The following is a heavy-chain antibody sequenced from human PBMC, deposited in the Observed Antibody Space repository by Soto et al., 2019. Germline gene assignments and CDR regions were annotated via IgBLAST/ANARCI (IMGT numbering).Heavy chain of an antibody. Sequence: GESLKISCKASGYTFINYWIAWVRQMPGKGLEWMGIIHPGDSDVRYSPSFQGLVTLSADKSINTAYAQWSSLKASDTALYYCARHVGGRDYYYGIDVWGQGTTVTVSS. CDR2: IHPGDSDV. V-gene: IGHV5-51*01. CDR3: ARHVGGRDYYYGIDV. J-gene: IGHJ6*02. CDR1: GYTFINYW.